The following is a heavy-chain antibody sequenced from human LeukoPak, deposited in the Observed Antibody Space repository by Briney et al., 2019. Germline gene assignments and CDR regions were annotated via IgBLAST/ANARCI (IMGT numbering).Heavy chain of an antibody. V-gene: IGHV3-30*02. J-gene: IGHJ4*02. Sequence: GGSLRLSCAASGFTFSSYAMHWVRQAPGKGLEWVAFIRYDGSDKYYADSVKGRFTISRDNSKNTLYLQMQSLRTLDTAVYYCAKDRYSSASLLANNPFDYWGQGTLVTVSS. CDR1: GFTFSSYA. D-gene: IGHD6-25*01. CDR3: AKDRYSSASLLANNPFDY. CDR2: IRYDGSDK.